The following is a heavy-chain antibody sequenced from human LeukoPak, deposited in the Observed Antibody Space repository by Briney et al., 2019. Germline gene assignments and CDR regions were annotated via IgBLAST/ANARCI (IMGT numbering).Heavy chain of an antibody. CDR3: AREGISGRYSRAFDI. V-gene: IGHV3-48*01. CDR1: GFTFGSYS. CDR2: ISSSGTTI. D-gene: IGHD1-26*01. J-gene: IGHJ3*02. Sequence: GGSLRLSCAASGFTFGSYSMIWVRQAPGKGLEWVSYISSSGTTIHYADSVKGRFTISRDNGKNSLYLQMNSLRAEDTAVYYCAREGISGRYSRAFDIWGQGTMVTVSS.